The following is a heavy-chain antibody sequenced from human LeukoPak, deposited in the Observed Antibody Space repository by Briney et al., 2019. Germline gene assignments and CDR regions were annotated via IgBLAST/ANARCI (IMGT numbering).Heavy chain of an antibody. CDR3: AKVRTYFYHGLDV. V-gene: IGHV3-23*01. D-gene: IGHD1-14*01. Sequence: GGSLRLSCAASGFPFNAYWMTWVRQAPGKGLEWVSGISGTTSGTYYADSVKGRFTISRDNSKNTLFLQVNSLRAEDTAVYYCAKVRTYFYHGLDVWGQGTTVTVSS. J-gene: IGHJ6*02. CDR2: ISGTTSGT. CDR1: GFPFNAYW.